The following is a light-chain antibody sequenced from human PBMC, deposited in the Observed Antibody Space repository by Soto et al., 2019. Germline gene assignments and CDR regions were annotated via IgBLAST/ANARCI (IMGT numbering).Light chain of an antibody. Sequence: DIQMTQSPSTLSASVGDRVTITCRASQSISSWLAWYQQKPGKAPNLLIYGASSLESGVPSRFSGSGSGTEFTLTISSLQPDDFATYYCQQYNTYSRTFGQGTKVDI. CDR1: QSISSW. V-gene: IGKV1-5*01. CDR2: GAS. CDR3: QQYNTYSRT. J-gene: IGKJ1*01.